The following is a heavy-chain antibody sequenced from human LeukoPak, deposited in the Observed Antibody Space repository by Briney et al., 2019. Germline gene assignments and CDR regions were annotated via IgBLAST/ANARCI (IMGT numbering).Heavy chain of an antibody. CDR3: ARDPPAMTGWYFDL. V-gene: IGHV1-2*02. CDR1: GYTFSGYY. J-gene: IGHJ2*01. CDR2: INSNTGAT. D-gene: IGHD5-18*01. Sequence: ASVKVSCKASGYTFSGYYMHWMRQAPGQGLEWMGWINSNTGATNYAQKFQGRVTMTTDTSISTAYMELTRLTSDDTAVYYCARDPPAMTGWYFDLWGRGTLVTVSS.